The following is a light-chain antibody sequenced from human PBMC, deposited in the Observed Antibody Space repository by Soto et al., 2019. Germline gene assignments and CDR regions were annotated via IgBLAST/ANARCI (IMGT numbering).Light chain of an antibody. CDR1: QSLSSS. CDR3: QQRSNWPLT. CDR2: DAS. Sequence: IVLTQSPATLSLSPGERATLSCRASQSLSSSLAWYQQKPGQTPRLLIYDASNRATGIPARFNGGGSGTDFTLTVSSLEPEDFAVYYCQQRSNWPLTFGGGTKVEIK. J-gene: IGKJ4*01. V-gene: IGKV3-11*01.